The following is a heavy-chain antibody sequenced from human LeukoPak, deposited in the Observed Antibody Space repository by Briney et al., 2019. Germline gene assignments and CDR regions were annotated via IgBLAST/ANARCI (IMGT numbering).Heavy chain of an antibody. V-gene: IGHV1-3*01. J-gene: IGHJ4*02. D-gene: IGHD3-10*01. CDR3: ARSHRRAPFDY. CDR1: GYTFASYA. Sequence: ASVKVSCKASGYTFASYAMHWVRQAPGQRLEWMGWINAGNGNTKYSQKFQGRVTITRDTSASTAYMELSSLRSEDTAVYYCARSHRRAPFDYWGQGTLVTVSS. CDR2: INAGNGNT.